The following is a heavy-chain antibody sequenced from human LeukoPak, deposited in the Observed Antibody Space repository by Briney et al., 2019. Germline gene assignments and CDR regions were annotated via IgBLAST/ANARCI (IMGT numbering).Heavy chain of an antibody. CDR1: GFTFSSYG. Sequence: GGSLRLSCAASGFTFSSYGMHWVRQAPGKGLEWVAVIWYVGSNKYYADSVKGRFTISRDNSKNTLYLQMNSLRAEDTAVYYCARDNRMVRGTIDYWGQGTLVTVSS. J-gene: IGHJ4*02. CDR2: IWYVGSNK. D-gene: IGHD3-10*01. V-gene: IGHV3-33*01. CDR3: ARDNRMVRGTIDY.